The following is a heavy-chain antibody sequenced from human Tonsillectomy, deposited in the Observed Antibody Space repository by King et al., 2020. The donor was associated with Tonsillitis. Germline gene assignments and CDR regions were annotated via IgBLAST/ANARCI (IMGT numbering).Heavy chain of an antibody. Sequence: QLVQSGAEVKKPGASVKVSCKASGYTFTSYYMHWVRQAPGQGLEWMGMINPSGGTTSYAQKFQGRVTMTRDTSTNTVYMELSSLRSEDTAVNYCARDRPCSSASCYGGSWFDPWGQGTLVTVCS. CDR2: INPSGGTT. CDR3: ARDRPCSSASCYGGSWFDP. J-gene: IGHJ5*02. D-gene: IGHD2-2*01. V-gene: IGHV1-46*01. CDR1: GYTFTSYY.